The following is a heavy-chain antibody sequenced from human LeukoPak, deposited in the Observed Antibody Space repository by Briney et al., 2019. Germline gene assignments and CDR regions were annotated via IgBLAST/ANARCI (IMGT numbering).Heavy chain of an antibody. V-gene: IGHV3-48*01. Sequence: GGSLRLSCAASGFTFSSYGMNWVRHPPGKGLEWVSYIGSSGSTIYYADSLKGRFTVSRDNAKNSLYLQINSLRAEDTAVYYCAKRRTGVAGHFDYWGQGTLVTVSS. J-gene: IGHJ4*02. CDR1: GFTFSSYG. D-gene: IGHD6-19*01. CDR3: AKRRTGVAGHFDY. CDR2: IGSSGSTI.